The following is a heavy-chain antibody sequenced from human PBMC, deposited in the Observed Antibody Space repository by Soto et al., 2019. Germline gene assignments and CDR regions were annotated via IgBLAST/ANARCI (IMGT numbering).Heavy chain of an antibody. J-gene: IGHJ3*02. D-gene: IGHD2-21*01. Sequence: PGGSQRLSCAASGFTFNNSAMTWVRQAPRQGLEWVASISENGGSRGGTYYADSVKGRFTISRDNSKNTLYLQVDSLTGADTAVYYCASAKAVVIAPLGIWGQGALVTVSS. CDR1: GFTFNNSA. V-gene: IGHV3-23*01. CDR3: ASAKAVVIAPLGI. CDR2: ISENGGSRGGT.